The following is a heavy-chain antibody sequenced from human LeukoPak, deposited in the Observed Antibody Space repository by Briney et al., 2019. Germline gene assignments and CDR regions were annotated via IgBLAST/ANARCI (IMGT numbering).Heavy chain of an antibody. CDR2: INHSGST. Sequence: SETLSLTCAVYGGSFSGYYWSWIRQPPGKGLEWIGEINHSGSTNYNPSLKSRVTISVDTTTNQFSLKLSSVPAEDTAVYNCATGAGITGNKLWFDPWGQGTLVTVSS. V-gene: IGHV4-34*01. CDR1: GGSFSGYY. D-gene: IGHD1-14*01. J-gene: IGHJ5*02. CDR3: ATGAGITGNKLWFDP.